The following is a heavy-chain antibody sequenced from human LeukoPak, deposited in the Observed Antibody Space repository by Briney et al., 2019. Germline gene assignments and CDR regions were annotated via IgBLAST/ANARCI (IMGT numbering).Heavy chain of an antibody. V-gene: IGHV4-39*07. J-gene: IGHJ1*01. D-gene: IGHD4-23*01. CDR2: INHGGST. CDR3: ARYLDYGGNSRVFQH. CDR1: GGSISSSSYY. Sequence: SETLSLTCTVSGGSISSSSYYWGWIRQPPGKGLEWIGEINHGGSTNYNPSLKSRVTISVDTSKNQFSLKLSSVTAADTAVYYCARYLDYGGNSRVFQHWGQGTLVTVSS.